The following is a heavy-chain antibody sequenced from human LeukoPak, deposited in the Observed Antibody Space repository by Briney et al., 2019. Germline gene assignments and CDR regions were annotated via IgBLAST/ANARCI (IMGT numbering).Heavy chain of an antibody. D-gene: IGHD5-12*01. CDR1: GFAFSAYA. CDR3: ARNSYGGYIFDY. CDR2: IWYDGSDE. V-gene: IGHV3-33*01. J-gene: IGHJ4*02. Sequence: GRSLRLPCAASGFAFSAYAMHWVRQAPGKGLEWVAIIWYDGSDENYADSVKGRFTISRDNSKNTLYLQMNSLSAEDTAVYYCARNSYGGYIFDYWGQGTLVTVSS.